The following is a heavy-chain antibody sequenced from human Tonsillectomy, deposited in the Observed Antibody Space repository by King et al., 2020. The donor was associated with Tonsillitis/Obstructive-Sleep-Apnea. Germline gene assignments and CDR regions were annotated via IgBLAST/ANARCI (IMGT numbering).Heavy chain of an antibody. CDR3: ARDIYSAGVGYFDD. CDR1: GFTFTSYS. J-gene: IGHJ4*02. V-gene: IGHV3-33*01. Sequence: QLVQSGGGVVQAGTSLRLSCIASGFTFTSYSIHWVRQAPGKGLEWVAVIWWDGSNKYYADSVKGRFSISKDDSKNTVSLQMSSLRAEDTAVYYCARDIYSAGVGYFDDWGQGTLVTVSS. D-gene: IGHD2-8*01. CDR2: IWWDGSNK.